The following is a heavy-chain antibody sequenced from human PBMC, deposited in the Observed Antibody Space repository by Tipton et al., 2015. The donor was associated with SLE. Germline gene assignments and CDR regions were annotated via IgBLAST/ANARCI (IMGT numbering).Heavy chain of an antibody. V-gene: IGHV4-31*02. CDR2: IYNSGTT. CDR3: ARRRGSSWYEDYFDY. J-gene: IGHJ4*02. Sequence: LRLSCTVSGGSINGGSYYWSWVRQPPGKALEWIAYIYNSGTTYYSPSLKSRVSMSVDTSKNQFSLNLNSVTAADTAVYYCARRRGSSWYEDYFDYWGQGTLVTVSS. D-gene: IGHD6-13*01. CDR1: GGSINGGSYY.